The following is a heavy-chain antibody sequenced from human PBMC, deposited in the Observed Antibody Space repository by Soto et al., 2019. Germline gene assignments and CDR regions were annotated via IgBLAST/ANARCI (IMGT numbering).Heavy chain of an antibody. Sequence: QVQLVQSGAEVKKPGASVKVSCKASGYTFTSYAMHWVRQAPGQRLEWMGWINAGNGNTKYSEKFQGRVTITRDTSASTAYLELGSRRSEDTAVYYCARGVAGPLHWFAPWGQGTLVTVSS. CDR1: GYTFTSYA. D-gene: IGHD6-19*01. J-gene: IGHJ5*02. CDR2: INAGNGNT. V-gene: IGHV1-3*01. CDR3: ARGVAGPLHWFAP.